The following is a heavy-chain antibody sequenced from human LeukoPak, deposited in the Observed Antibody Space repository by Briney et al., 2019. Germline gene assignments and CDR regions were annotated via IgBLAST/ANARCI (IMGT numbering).Heavy chain of an antibody. CDR3: ARDSGGYVPTPFDY. V-gene: IGHV4-4*07. Sequence: SETLSLTCTVSGGSMNTKYWNWIRQPAGKGLEWIGRIYTSGSTNYNPPLRGRVTMSVDTSKNQFSLKLSSVTAADTAVYYCARDSGGYVPTPFDYWGQGVLVTVSS. J-gene: IGHJ4*02. CDR2: IYTSGST. CDR1: GGSMNTKY. D-gene: IGHD5-12*01.